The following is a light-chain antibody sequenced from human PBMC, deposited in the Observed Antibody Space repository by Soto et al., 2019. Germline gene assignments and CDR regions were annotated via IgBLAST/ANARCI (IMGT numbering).Light chain of an antibody. V-gene: IGKV1-27*01. Sequence: DIQMTQSPTSLSASVGDRVTITCRASQGIRNYVAWYQQIPGKAPKLLIYAASTLETGVPSRFSGSGSRTDFTLTINGLQPEDVATYSCQKYSSVPVFGPGTKVVIK. CDR2: AAS. CDR3: QKYSSVPV. J-gene: IGKJ3*01. CDR1: QGIRNY.